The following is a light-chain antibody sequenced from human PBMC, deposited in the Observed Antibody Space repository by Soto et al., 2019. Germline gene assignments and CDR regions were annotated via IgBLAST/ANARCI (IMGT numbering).Light chain of an antibody. V-gene: IGKV3-11*01. CDR1: QSFRGL. Sequence: EGVLAQSPVPLSLSPGERATLSCRASQSFRGLLAWYQQKPGQAPRLLIYDAYNRATGIPPRFSGSGSGTDFTLTISSLEPEDSAVYYCQQRHMWPITFGQGTRLEIK. CDR2: DAY. CDR3: QQRHMWPIT. J-gene: IGKJ5*01.